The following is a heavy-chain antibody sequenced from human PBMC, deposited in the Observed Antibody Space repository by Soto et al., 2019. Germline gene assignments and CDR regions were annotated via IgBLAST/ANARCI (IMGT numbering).Heavy chain of an antibody. CDR2: ISYYGSNK. Sequence: QVQLVESGGGVVQPGRSLRLSCTASGFTFRSYGIHWVSEAPGKGLEWVAVISYYGSNKYETDSVKGQFTISRDNSKNSLYLQKNSRTADDTAVYYCAKGRGSKVYYYYGMDVWGQRTTVTLSS. CDR3: AKGRGSKVYYYYGMDV. J-gene: IGHJ6*02. CDR1: GFTFRSYG. V-gene: IGHV3-30*18. D-gene: IGHD1-26*01.